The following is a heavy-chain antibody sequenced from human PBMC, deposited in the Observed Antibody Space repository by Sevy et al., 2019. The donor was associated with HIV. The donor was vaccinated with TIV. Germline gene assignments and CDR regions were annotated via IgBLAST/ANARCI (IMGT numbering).Heavy chain of an antibody. CDR2: IRGKGYGGTT. V-gene: IGHV3-49*04. CDR1: GFTFGDYV. J-gene: IGHJ6*02. CDR3: TRASYSYYYGMDV. Sequence: GGSLRLSCTTSGFTFGDYVMSWVRQAPGKGLEWVGFIRGKGYGGTTEYAASVKGRFTISRDDSKSIAYLQMNSLKTEDTAVYYCTRASYSYYYGMDVWGQGTTVTVSS.